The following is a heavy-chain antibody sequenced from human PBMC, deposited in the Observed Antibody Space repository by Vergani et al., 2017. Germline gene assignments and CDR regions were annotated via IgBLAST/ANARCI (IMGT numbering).Heavy chain of an antibody. CDR3: AKDGYSGYVAGFGY. CDR1: GFTFSNYA. Sequence: EVQLLESGGGLVQPGGSLRLSCAASGFTFSNYAMSWVRQAPGTGLEWVSGISGSGGRTDYADSVKGRFTISRDNSKNTLYLQMNSLRAEDTAVYYCAKDGYSGYVAGFGYWGQGTLVTVSS. D-gene: IGHD5-12*01. V-gene: IGHV3-23*01. CDR2: ISGSGGRT. J-gene: IGHJ4*02.